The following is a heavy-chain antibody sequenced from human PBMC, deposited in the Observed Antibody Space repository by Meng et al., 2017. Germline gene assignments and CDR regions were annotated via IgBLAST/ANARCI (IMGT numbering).Heavy chain of an antibody. J-gene: IGHJ5*02. D-gene: IGHD3-10*01. CDR3: AREGVLLWFGEGGNWFDP. V-gene: IGHV1-2*06. CDR1: GYNFPDYW. Sequence: KVSCKPSGYNFPDYWLHWVRRAPGQGLEWMGRIDPKSGDTHYAQRFQGRVTMTGDTSISTAYMELSRLRSDDTAVYYCAREGVLLWFGEGGNWFDPWGQGTLVTVSS. CDR2: IDPKSGDT.